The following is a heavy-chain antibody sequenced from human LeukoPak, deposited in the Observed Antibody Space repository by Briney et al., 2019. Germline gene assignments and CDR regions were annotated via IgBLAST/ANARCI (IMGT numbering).Heavy chain of an antibody. D-gene: IGHD6-13*01. Sequence: ASVKVSCKASGGTFSSYAISWVRQAPGQGLEWMGGIIPIFGTANYAQKFQGRVTITTDESTSTAYMELSSLRSEDTAVYYCAREGIAAAGRVGIDWGQGTMVTVSS. CDR1: GGTFSSYA. J-gene: IGHJ3*01. CDR2: IIPIFGTA. V-gene: IGHV1-69*05. CDR3: AREGIAAAGRVGID.